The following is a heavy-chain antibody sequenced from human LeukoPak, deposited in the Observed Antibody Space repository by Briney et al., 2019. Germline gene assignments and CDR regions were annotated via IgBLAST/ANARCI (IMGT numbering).Heavy chain of an antibody. V-gene: IGHV3-7*01. Sequence: GGSLSLSCAASGFTFSSYWMSWVRQAPGKGLEWVANIKQDGSEKYYVDSVKGRFTICRDNAKNSLYLQMNSLRAEDTAVYYCARDDCSSISCYHNWFDPWGQGTLVTVSS. D-gene: IGHD2-2*01. CDR2: IKQDGSEK. CDR3: ARDDCSSISCYHNWFDP. J-gene: IGHJ5*02. CDR1: GFTFSSYW.